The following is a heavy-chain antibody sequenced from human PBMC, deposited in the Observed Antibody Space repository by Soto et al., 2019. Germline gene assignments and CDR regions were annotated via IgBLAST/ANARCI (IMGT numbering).Heavy chain of an antibody. CDR3: AKEQLAMAVVVADYFDS. D-gene: IGHD2-21*01. CDR2: ISYDGGSK. CDR1: GFTFSTYG. V-gene: IGHV3-30*18. Sequence: QVQLVESGGGVVQPGKSLRLSCAASGFTFSTYGIHWVRQAPGKGLEWVALISYDGGSKYYGDSVKGRFIISRDNSTNTVSLQMNSLRADDTAVYFCAKEQLAMAVVVADYFDSWGQGTLVTVSS. J-gene: IGHJ4*02.